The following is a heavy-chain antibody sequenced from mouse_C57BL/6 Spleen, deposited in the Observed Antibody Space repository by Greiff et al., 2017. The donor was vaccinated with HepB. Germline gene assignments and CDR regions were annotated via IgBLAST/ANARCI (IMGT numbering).Heavy chain of an antibody. CDR3: AREEAGYLDY. V-gene: IGHV3-6*01. Sequence: EVQLQESGPGLVKPSQSLSLTCSVTGYSITNGYYWNWIRQFPGNKLEWMGYISYDGSNNYNPSLKNRISITRDTSKNQFFLKLNSVTTEDTATYYCAREEAGYLDYWGQGTTLTVSS. CDR1: GYSITNGYY. J-gene: IGHJ2*01. D-gene: IGHD3-2*02. CDR2: ISYDGSN.